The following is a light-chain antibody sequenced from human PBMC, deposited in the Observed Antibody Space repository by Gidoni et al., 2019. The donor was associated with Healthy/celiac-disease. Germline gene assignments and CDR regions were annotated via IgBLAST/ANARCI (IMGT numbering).Light chain of an antibody. CDR3: SSYTSSSPLV. J-gene: IGLJ2*01. CDR2: DVS. V-gene: IGLV2-14*03. Sequence: QSALTPPASVSGSPGQSITISCTGTSSDVGGYNYVSWYQQHPGKAPKLMIYDVSNRPSGVSNRFSGSKSGNTASLTSSGLQAEDEADYYCSSYTSSSPLVFGGGTKLTVL. CDR1: SSDVGGYNY.